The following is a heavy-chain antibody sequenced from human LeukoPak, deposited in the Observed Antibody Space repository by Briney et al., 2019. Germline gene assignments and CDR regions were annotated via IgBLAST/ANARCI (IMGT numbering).Heavy chain of an antibody. J-gene: IGHJ6*03. D-gene: IGHD2-15*01. CDR1: GFTFSSYW. Sequence: GGSLRLSCAASGFTFSSYWMSWVRQAPGKGLEWVANIKQDGSEKYYVDSVKGRFTISRDNAKNSLYLQMNSLRAEDTAVYYCARATLKECSGGSCYSYYYMDVWGKGTTVTVSS. CDR3: ARATLKECSGGSCYSYYYMDV. CDR2: IKQDGSEK. V-gene: IGHV3-7*01.